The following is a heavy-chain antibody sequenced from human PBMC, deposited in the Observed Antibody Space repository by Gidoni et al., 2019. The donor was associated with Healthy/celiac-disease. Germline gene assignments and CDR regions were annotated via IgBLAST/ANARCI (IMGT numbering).Heavy chain of an antibody. Sequence: QVQLQESGPGLVKPSETLSLTCTVSGGPISSYYWSWIRQPAGKGLEWIGRIYTSGSTNYNPSLKSRVTMSVDTSKNQFSLKLSSVTAADTAVYYCAREGWELRFSYYYGMDVWGQGTTVTVSS. J-gene: IGHJ6*02. D-gene: IGHD1-26*01. CDR2: IYTSGST. CDR3: AREGWELRFSYYYGMDV. V-gene: IGHV4-4*07. CDR1: GGPISSYY.